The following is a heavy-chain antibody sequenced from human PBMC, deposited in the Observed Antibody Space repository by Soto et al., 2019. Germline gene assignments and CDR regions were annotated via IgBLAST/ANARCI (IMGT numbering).Heavy chain of an antibody. CDR3: ARDPGEDIAAAGNGFDY. CDR1: EFSFDDYA. D-gene: IGHD6-13*01. CDR2: ITYTGVNK. V-gene: IGHV3-23*01. Sequence: GSLRLSCAASEFSFDDYAMSWVRQAPGRGLEWVSSITYTGVNKYYADSVKGRFTISRDNSKNTLYLQMNSLRAEDTAVYYCARDPGEDIAAAGNGFDYWGQGTLVTVSS. J-gene: IGHJ4*02.